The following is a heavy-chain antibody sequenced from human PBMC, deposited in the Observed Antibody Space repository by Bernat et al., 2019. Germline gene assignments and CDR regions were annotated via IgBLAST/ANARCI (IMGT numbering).Heavy chain of an antibody. CDR3: ARGWGFGELPYFDY. D-gene: IGHD3-10*01. CDR1: GGTFSSYT. Sequence: QVQLVQSGAEVKKPGSSVKVSCKASGGTFSSYTISWVRQAPGQGLEWMGRIIPILGIANYAQKFQGRVTITADKSTSTAYMELSSLRSEDTAVYYCARGWGFGELPYFDYWGQGTLVTVSS. V-gene: IGHV1-69*02. J-gene: IGHJ4*02. CDR2: IIPILGIA.